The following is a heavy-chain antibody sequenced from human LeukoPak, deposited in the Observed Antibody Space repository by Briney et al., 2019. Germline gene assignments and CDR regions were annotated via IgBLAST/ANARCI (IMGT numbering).Heavy chain of an antibody. Sequence: VASVKVSCKASGYTFSSYAMNWVRRAPGQGLEWMGWINTNTGNPTYAQGFKGRFVFSFDTSVSTAYLQISSLKAEDTAVYYCATRDGSGTFWWFDPWGQGTLVTVSS. V-gene: IGHV7-4-1*02. CDR1: GYTFSSYA. CDR3: ATRDGSGTFWWFDP. J-gene: IGHJ5*02. CDR2: INTNTGNP. D-gene: IGHD3-10*01.